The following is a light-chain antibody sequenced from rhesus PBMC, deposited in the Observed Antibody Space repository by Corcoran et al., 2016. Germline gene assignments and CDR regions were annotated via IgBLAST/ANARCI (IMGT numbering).Light chain of an antibody. CDR2: GVA. J-gene: IGKJ2*01. CDR3: QQYNNWYS. CDR1: QSVSSS. V-gene: IGKV3-42*03. Sequence: EIVMTQSPATLSLSPGESATLSCRASQSVSSSLACYQQTPGQSPRILIFGVASRARGIPDRFSGSGSETQFTLTISSLEPEDFAVYYCQQYNNWYSFGQGTKVEIK.